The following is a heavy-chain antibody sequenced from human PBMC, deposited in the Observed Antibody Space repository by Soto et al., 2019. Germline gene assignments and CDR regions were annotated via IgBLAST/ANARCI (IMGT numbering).Heavy chain of an antibody. CDR2: ISSSGSTI. V-gene: IGHV3-48*03. D-gene: IGHD3-3*01. Sequence: GGSLRLSCAASGFTFSSYEMNWVRQAPGKGLEWVSYISSSGSTIYYADSVKGRFTISRDNAKNSLYLQMNSLRAEDTAVYYCARAPPGWSFDYWGQGTLVTVSS. CDR1: GFTFSSYE. J-gene: IGHJ4*02. CDR3: ARAPPGWSFDY.